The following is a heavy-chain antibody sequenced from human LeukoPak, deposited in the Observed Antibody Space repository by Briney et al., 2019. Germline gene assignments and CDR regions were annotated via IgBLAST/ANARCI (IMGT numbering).Heavy chain of an antibody. Sequence: GGSLRLSCAASGFTFRSYAMTWVSQAPGKGLEWVSFISGSGGSTYYADSVKGRFTISKDKSRNTLFLQMNSLRAEDTAVYYCATVPRSGYYYFDYWGQGTLVTVSS. CDR3: ATVPRSGYYYFDY. CDR1: GFTFRSYA. D-gene: IGHD5-12*01. J-gene: IGHJ4*02. V-gene: IGHV3-23*01. CDR2: ISGSGGST.